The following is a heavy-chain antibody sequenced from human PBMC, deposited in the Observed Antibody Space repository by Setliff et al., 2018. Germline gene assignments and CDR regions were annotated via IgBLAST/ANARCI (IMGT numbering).Heavy chain of an antibody. CDR1: GGSFSGYY. D-gene: IGHD3-10*02. J-gene: IGHJ6*03. CDR3: ARGRDVFPVPPYMDV. Sequence: PSETLSLTCAVYGGSFSGYYWSWIRQPPGKGLEWIGIISYSGNTFYNPSLKSRVTISVDTSKNQISLSLISVTAADTAVYYCARGRDVFPVPPYMDVWAEGTTVTVSS. V-gene: IGHV4-34*01. CDR2: ISYSGNT.